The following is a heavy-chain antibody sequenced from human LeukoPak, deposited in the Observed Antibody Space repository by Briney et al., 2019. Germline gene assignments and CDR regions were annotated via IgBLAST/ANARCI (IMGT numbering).Heavy chain of an antibody. CDR1: RFTFRSDW. CDR3: ARNGDYDGRVFSYFFDC. Sequence: GSRRLSCAASRFTFRSDWMSWDRQAQGKGGEWGANTKQDGSEEYYVDCVKCPLNISREDAKNSLSLPMNSPRDKHTAVYYCARNGDYDGRVFSYFFDCWGRGTLVTVSS. V-gene: IGHV3-7*04. CDR2: TKQDGSEE. D-gene: IGHD3-22*01. J-gene: IGHJ4*02.